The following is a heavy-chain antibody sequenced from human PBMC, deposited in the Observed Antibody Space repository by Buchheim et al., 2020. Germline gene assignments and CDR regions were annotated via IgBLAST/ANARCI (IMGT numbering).Heavy chain of an antibody. V-gene: IGHV5-10-1*01. D-gene: IGHD2-15*01. J-gene: IGHJ4*02. CDR2: IDPSDSYT. CDR3: ARHATLGYCSGGSCIEEFDY. CDR1: GYSFTSYW. Sequence: EVQLVQSGAEVKKPGESLRISCKGSGYSFTSYWISWVRQMPGKGLEWMGRIDPSDSYTNYSPSFQGHVTISVDQSLSTAYLQWSSLKASDTAMYYCARHATLGYCSGGSCIEEFDYWGQGTL.